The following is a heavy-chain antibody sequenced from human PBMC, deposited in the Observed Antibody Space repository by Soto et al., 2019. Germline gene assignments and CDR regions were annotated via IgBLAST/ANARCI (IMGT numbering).Heavy chain of an antibody. CDR3: ARDKFPSIAAPTYYYYGMDV. CDR2: IIPIFGTA. CDR1: GGTFSSYA. Sequence: VKVSCKASGGTFSSYAISWVRQAPGQGLEWMGGIIPIFGTANYAQKFQGRVTITADESTSTAYMELSSLRSEDTAVYYCARDKFPSIAAPTYYYYGMDVWGQGTTVTVSS. D-gene: IGHD6-6*01. J-gene: IGHJ6*02. V-gene: IGHV1-69*13.